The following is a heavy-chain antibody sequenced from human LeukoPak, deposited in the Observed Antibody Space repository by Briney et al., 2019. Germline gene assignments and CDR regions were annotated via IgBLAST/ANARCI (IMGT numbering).Heavy chain of an antibody. CDR2: IGGSGGSS. CDR1: GFTFDDYA. V-gene: IGHV3-23*01. CDR3: ADIESLGYCAGGACRSLTS. D-gene: IGHD2-8*02. Sequence: GGSLRLSCTASGFTFDDYAMHWVRQAPGKGLEWVSTIGGSGGSSYYADSVKGRFTISRDNSKNTLFLQMNSLRAEDTAVYYCADIESLGYCAGGACRSLTSWGQGTLVTVSS. J-gene: IGHJ4*02.